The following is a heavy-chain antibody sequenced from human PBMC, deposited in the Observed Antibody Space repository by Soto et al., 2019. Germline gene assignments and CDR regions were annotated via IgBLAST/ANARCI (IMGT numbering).Heavy chain of an antibody. D-gene: IGHD6-13*01. CDR3: AKGAAAGTEYSPYYYYYYMDV. CDR2: ISGSGGST. J-gene: IGHJ6*03. V-gene: IGHV3-23*01. CDR1: GFTFSSYA. Sequence: WGSLRLSCAASGFTFSSYAMSWVRQAPGKGLEWVSAISGSGGSTYYADSVKGRFTISRDNSKNTLYLQMNSLRAEDTAVYYCAKGAAAGTEYSPYYYYYYMDVWGKGTTVTVSS.